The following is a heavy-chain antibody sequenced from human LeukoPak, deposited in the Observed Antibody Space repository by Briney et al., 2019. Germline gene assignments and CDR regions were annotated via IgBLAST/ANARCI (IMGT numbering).Heavy chain of an antibody. CDR3: AXXXXXXXXXXXXXXPGEYYYYGMDV. CDR2: IIPILGIA. CDR1: GGTFSSYA. Sequence: SVKVSCKASGGTFSSYAISWVRQAPGQGLEWMGRIIPILGIANYAQKFQGRVTITADKSTSTAYMELSSLRSEDTAVYYCAXXXXXXXXXXXXXXPGEYYYYGMDVWGQGTTVTVSS. J-gene: IGHJ6*02. D-gene: IGHD3-10*01. V-gene: IGHV1-69*04.